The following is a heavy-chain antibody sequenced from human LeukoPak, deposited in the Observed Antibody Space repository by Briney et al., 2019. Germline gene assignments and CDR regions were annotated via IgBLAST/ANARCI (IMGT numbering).Heavy chain of an antibody. Sequence: GGSLKISCKGSGYNFTNYWIGWVRQMPGKGLEWMGIIYPGDSDTRYSPSFQGQVTISADKSIKTAYLQWSSLKASDTAMYYCARPYFDSSGYYFDYWGQGTLVTVSS. CDR1: GYNFTNYW. J-gene: IGHJ4*02. D-gene: IGHD3-22*01. V-gene: IGHV5-51*01. CDR3: ARPYFDSSGYYFDY. CDR2: IYPGDSDT.